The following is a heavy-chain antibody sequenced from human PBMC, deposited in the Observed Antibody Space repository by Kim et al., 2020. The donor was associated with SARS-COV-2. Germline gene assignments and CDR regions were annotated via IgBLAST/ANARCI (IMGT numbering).Heavy chain of an antibody. CDR1: GYSFSSYG. CDR2: ISYDGSDK. J-gene: IGHJ6*04. CDR3: AKRRYGEEGYSALDV. D-gene: IGHD2-21*01. V-gene: IGHV3-30*18. Sequence: GGSLRLSCAASGYSFSSYGMHWVRQAPDKGLEWVSSISYDGSDKKYADSVKGRFTFSRDNSRNTLYLQMNSLTAEDTAVYYCAKRRYGEEGYSALDVWGKGTTVTVAS.